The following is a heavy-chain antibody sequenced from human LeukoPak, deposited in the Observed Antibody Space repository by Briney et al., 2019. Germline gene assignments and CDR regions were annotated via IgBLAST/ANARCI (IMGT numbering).Heavy chain of an antibody. CDR2: ISYDGSNK. Sequence: PGRSLRLSCAASGFTFSSYGMHWVRQPPGKGLEWLAVISYDGSNKYSADSVKGRFTISRDNSKNTLYLQMNSLRPEDTAVYYCAKDLRSGYDSVVSEAPDYWGQGTLVTVSS. D-gene: IGHD5-12*01. V-gene: IGHV3-30*18. CDR3: AKDLRSGYDSVVSEAPDY. J-gene: IGHJ4*02. CDR1: GFTFSSYG.